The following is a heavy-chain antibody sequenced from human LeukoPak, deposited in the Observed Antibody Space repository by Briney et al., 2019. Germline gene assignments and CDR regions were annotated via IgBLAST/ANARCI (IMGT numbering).Heavy chain of an antibody. Sequence: GESLNISCKGSGYSFTSNWIAWVRQLPGKGLEWMGFIYPGDSDTRYSPSFQGQVTISADKSINTAYLQWSSLKASDTAMYYCARQRSFGSGSYCDYWGQGTLVSVSS. J-gene: IGHJ4*02. CDR1: GYSFTSNW. D-gene: IGHD3-10*01. CDR2: IYPGDSDT. CDR3: ARQRSFGSGSYCDY. V-gene: IGHV5-51*01.